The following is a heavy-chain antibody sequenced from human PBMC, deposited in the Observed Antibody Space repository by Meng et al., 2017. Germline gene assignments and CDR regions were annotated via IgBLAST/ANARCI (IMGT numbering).Heavy chain of an antibody. CDR2: IKSNTDGGTA. CDR1: GFYFSNAW. CDR3: TWDDKAVSDY. V-gene: IGHV3-15*01. Sequence: EAGGGLGKAGGSLRLSFAAFGFYFSNAWRSWGRQAPGKGLEWVGRIKSNTDGGTAEYAAPVTGRFTISRDDSKSTLYLQMSGLRIDDTGVYYCTWDDKAVSDYWGQGTLVTVSS. D-gene: IGHD3-9*01. J-gene: IGHJ4*02.